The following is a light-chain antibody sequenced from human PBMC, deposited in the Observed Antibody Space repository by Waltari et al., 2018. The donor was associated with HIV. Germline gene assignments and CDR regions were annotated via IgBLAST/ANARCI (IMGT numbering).Light chain of an antibody. V-gene: IGKV3-15*01. CDR2: GAS. CDR1: DSIGNN. J-gene: IGKJ1*01. CDR3: HQHNYSPRS. Sequence: VMTQSPATLSVSPGGSATISCRTSDSIGNNLIWYQQRPGQAPRVLLYGASPRAPGIPGRITGSGSGTEFTLTINNLQPEDTAVYYCHQHNYSPRSFGQGTRVDLK.